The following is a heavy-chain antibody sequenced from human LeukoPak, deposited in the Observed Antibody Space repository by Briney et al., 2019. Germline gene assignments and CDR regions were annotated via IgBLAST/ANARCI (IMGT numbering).Heavy chain of an antibody. V-gene: IGHV4-59*01. Sequence: SETLSLTCTVSGGSICSYYWSWIRQPPGKGLEWIGYIYYSGSTNYNPSLKSRVTISVDTSKNQFSLKLSSVTAADTAVYYCARYSSSWFYFDYWGQGTLVTVSS. CDR3: ARYSSSWFYFDY. CDR2: IYYSGST. CDR1: GGSICSYY. D-gene: IGHD6-13*01. J-gene: IGHJ4*02.